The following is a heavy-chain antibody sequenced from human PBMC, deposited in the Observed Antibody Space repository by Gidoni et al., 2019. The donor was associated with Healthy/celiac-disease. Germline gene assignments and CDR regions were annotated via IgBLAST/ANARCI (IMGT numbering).Heavy chain of an antibody. V-gene: IGHV3-30*02. CDR2: IRYDGSNK. CDR3: ARRGVFWSGIDY. D-gene: IGHD3-3*01. Sequence: QVQLVESGGGVVQPGGSLRLSGAASGFTFSSYGMHWVRQAPGKGLEWVAFIRYDGSNKYYADSVKGRFTISRDNSKNTLYLQMNSLRAEDTAVYYCARRGVFWSGIDYWGQGTLVTVSS. J-gene: IGHJ4*02. CDR1: GFTFSSYG.